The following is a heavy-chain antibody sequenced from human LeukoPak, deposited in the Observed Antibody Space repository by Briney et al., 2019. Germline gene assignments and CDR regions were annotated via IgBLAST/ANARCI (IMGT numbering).Heavy chain of an antibody. CDR3: GIHVGSGYTSDY. V-gene: IGHV5-51*01. J-gene: IGHJ4*02. CDR1: GSIFTSYW. D-gene: IGHD3-22*01. CDR2: IYPGDSDT. Sequence: PGASLQICCDGAGSIFTSYWIGCGRQLPGKGLEWMGIIYPGDSDTRYSPSFQGQVTISADKSISTAYLQWSSLTASDTAMYYWGIHVGSGYTSDYWGQGTLVTVSS.